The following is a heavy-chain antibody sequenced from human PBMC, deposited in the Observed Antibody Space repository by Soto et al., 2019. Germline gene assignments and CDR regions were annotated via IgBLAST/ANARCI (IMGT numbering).Heavy chain of an antibody. Sequence: WGSLRLSCVASGVTFSSYAMSWVRQAPGKGLEWVSVISGRGGATFYADSVKGRLTISRDNSKNILFLQMDSLRAEDTAVYYCARQGYSNSWYSDSWGQGTLVTVSS. CDR1: GVTFSSYA. CDR2: ISGRGGAT. CDR3: ARQGYSNSWYSDS. D-gene: IGHD6-13*01. J-gene: IGHJ5*01. V-gene: IGHV3-23*01.